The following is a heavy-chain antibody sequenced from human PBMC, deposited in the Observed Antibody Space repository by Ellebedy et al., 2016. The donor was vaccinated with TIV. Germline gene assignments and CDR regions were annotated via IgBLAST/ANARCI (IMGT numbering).Heavy chain of an antibody. CDR3: AKAGDRSHYYMDV. Sequence: GESLKISXAASGFTFSTSWMSWVRQTPGKGLEWVANINPDESGKYYMDSVKGRFTISRDNAKNSLYLQMNSLRAEDAGTYYCAKAGDRSHYYMDVWGKGTTVIVSS. CDR1: GFTFSTSW. D-gene: IGHD1-14*01. J-gene: IGHJ6*03. V-gene: IGHV3-7*03. CDR2: INPDESGK.